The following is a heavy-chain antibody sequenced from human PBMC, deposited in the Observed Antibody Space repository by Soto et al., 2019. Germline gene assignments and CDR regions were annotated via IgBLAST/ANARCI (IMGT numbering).Heavy chain of an antibody. CDR2: ISYDGSNK. CDR1: GFTFSSYG. V-gene: IGHV3-30*18. J-gene: IGHJ6*02. CDR3: AKDFQMTTVSTYYYYYGMDV. D-gene: IGHD4-4*01. Sequence: PGGSVRLSCAASGFTFSSYGMHWVRQAPGKGLEWVAVISYDGSNKYYADSVKGRFTISRDNSKNTLYLQMNSLRAEDTAVYYCAKDFQMTTVSTYYYYYGMDVWGQGTTVTVSS.